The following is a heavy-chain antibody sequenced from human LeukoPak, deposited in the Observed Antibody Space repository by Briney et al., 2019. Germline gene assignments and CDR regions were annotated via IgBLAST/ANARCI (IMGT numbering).Heavy chain of an antibody. CDR2: ISGSGGST. Sequence: GGTLRLSCAASGFTFRSYGMSWVRQAPGKRLEWVSAISGSGGSTYYAASVKGRFTISRDNAKNTLYLQMNSLRAEDTAVYYCARGRWLLDYWGQGTLVTVSS. D-gene: IGHD5-24*01. V-gene: IGHV3-23*01. CDR3: ARGRWLLDY. CDR1: GFTFRSYG. J-gene: IGHJ4*02.